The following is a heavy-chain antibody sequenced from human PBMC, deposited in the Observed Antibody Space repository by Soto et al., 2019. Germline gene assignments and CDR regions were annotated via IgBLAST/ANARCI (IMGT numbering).Heavy chain of an antibody. D-gene: IGHD3-9*01. J-gene: IGHJ4*02. CDR3: ARKSRDIDC. CDR1: GFIFSNYA. CDR2: VSGSGNNT. V-gene: IGHV3-23*01. Sequence: EVKLLESGGGLVQPGGSLRLSCAASGFIFSNYAMTWVRQAPGEGLECVSSVSGSGNNTYYADSMKGHFTISRDNSKTTLYLQMNGLRPEDTAVYYCARKSRDIDCWGQGTLVTVSA.